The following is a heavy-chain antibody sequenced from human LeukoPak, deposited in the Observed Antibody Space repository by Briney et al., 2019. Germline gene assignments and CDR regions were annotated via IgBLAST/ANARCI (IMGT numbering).Heavy chain of an antibody. CDR2: ISGSGGST. J-gene: IGHJ4*02. Sequence: PGGSLRLSCAASGFTFSSYSMNWVRQAPGKGLEWVSGISGSGGSTYYADSVKGRFTISRDNSKNTLYLQMNSLRAEDTAVYYCAKVGREVVVVVAAAFSYWGGGTLVTVSS. CDR1: GFTFSSYS. CDR3: AKVGREVVVVVAAAFSY. V-gene: IGHV3-23*01. D-gene: IGHD2-15*01.